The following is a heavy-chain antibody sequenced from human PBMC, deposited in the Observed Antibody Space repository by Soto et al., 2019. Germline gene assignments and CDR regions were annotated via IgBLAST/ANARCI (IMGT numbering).Heavy chain of an antibody. Sequence: GGSLRLSCSASGFTFSSYAMHWVRQAPGKGLEYVSAISSNGGSTYYADSVKGRFTISRDNSKNTLYLQMSSLRAEDTAVYYCVKRDYYVEWFPLGMDVWGQGTTVTVSS. J-gene: IGHJ6*02. V-gene: IGHV3-64D*08. CDR1: GFTFSSYA. D-gene: IGHD3-10*02. CDR3: VKRDYYVEWFPLGMDV. CDR2: ISSNGGST.